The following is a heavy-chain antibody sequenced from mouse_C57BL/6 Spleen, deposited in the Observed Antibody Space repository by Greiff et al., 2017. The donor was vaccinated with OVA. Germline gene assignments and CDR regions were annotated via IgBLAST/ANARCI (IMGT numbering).Heavy chain of an antibody. CDR3: AIWSRPVIAY. D-gene: IGHD1-1*02. V-gene: IGHV1-19*01. CDR2: INPYNGGT. Sequence: EVQLQQSGPVLVKPGASVKMSCKASGYTFTDYYMNWVKQSHGKSLEWIGVINPYNGGTSYNQKFKGKATLTVDKSSSTAYMELNSLTSEDSAVYYCAIWSRPVIAYWGQGTLVTVSA. J-gene: IGHJ3*01. CDR1: GYTFTDYY.